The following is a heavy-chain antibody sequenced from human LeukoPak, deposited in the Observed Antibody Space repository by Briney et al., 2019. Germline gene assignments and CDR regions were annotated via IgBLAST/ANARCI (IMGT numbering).Heavy chain of an antibody. CDR1: GYTFTGYY. CDR3: ARDLYQLLKPGTTSYYYYYMDV. J-gene: IGHJ6*03. Sequence: VASVKVSCKASGYTFTGYYMHWVRQAPGQGLEWMGIINPSDGSTSYAQKFQGRVTMTRDTSTSTVYMELSSLRSEDTAVYYCARDLYQLLKPGTTSYYYYYMDVWGKGTTVTVSS. V-gene: IGHV1-46*01. CDR2: INPSDGST. D-gene: IGHD2-2*01.